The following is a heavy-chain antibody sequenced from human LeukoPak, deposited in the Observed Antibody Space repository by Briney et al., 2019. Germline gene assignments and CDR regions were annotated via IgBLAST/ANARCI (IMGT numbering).Heavy chain of an antibody. J-gene: IGHJ6*03. D-gene: IGHD3-3*01. V-gene: IGHV1-8*03. Sequence: ASVKVSCKASGYTFTSYDINWVRQATGQGLEWMGWMNPNSGSTGYAQKFQGRVTITRNTSISTAYMELSSLRSEDTAVYYCARGVRARDTIFGVVTTGGYYYYYMDVWGKGTTLTVSS. CDR2: MNPNSGST. CDR1: GYTFTSYD. CDR3: ARGVRARDTIFGVVTTGGYYYYYMDV.